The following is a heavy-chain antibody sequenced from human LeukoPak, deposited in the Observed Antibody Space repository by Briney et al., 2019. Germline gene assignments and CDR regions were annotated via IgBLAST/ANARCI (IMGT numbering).Heavy chain of an antibody. CDR1: GGSISNTNW. Sequence: SETLSLTCGVSGGSISNTNWWSWVRQPSGQGLEWIGEISLTGLTHYNPSLESRVTVSLDKSKNQLSLNLTSVTAADTAVYYCSRENGAFSPFGYWGQGTLVTVLS. CDR2: ISLTGLT. V-gene: IGHV4-4*02. CDR3: SRENGAFSPFGY. D-gene: IGHD2-8*01. J-gene: IGHJ4*02.